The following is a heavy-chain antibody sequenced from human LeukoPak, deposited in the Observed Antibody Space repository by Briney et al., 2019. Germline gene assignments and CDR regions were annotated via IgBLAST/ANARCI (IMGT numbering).Heavy chain of an antibody. V-gene: IGHV4-30-2*01. CDR1: GGSISSGGYS. D-gene: IGHD5-18*01. J-gene: IGHJ4*02. Sequence: PSETLSLTCAVSGGSISSGGYSWTWIRQPPGKGLEWIGYMFHSGNTYYSPSLKSRVSISADRSKNQFSLKLTSVTAADTAVYFCARFLYGYGYSYFDQWAQGTLVTVSS. CDR2: MFHSGNT. CDR3: ARFLYGYGYSYFDQ.